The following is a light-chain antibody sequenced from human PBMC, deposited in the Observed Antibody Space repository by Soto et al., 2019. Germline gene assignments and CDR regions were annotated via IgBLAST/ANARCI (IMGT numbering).Light chain of an antibody. J-gene: IGKJ5*01. V-gene: IGKV3-20*01. CDR2: GVS. CDR3: QQYGNSAIT. Sequence: EIVLTQSPGTLSLSPGDRATLSSRASQSVTSNFLVWYQQKPGRAPRLLMYGVSIRAPGIPDRFTGSGSGTDFTLPINILEPEDFAVYYCQQYGNSAITFGQGTRLEIK. CDR1: QSVTSNF.